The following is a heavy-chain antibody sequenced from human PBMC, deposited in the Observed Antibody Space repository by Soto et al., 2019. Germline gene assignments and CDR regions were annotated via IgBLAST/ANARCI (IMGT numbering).Heavy chain of an antibody. CDR1: GGSINNGGYS. CDR2: IYHSEST. J-gene: IGHJ3*01. CDR3: ARCPVERLLVVGSLDASKV. Sequence: QLQLQESGSGLVKPSQTLSLTCAVSGGSINNGGYSWNWIRQPPGKGLEWIVYIYHSESTYYNPYLKARVTISLYKSPTHFTLELTSVSAADTALYYFARCPVERLLVVGSLDASKVLGQRTMVTVSS. D-gene: IGHD2-8*02. V-gene: IGHV4-30-2*01.